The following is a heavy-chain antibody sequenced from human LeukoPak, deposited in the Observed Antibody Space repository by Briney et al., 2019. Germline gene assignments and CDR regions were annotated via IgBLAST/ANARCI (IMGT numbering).Heavy chain of an antibody. CDR1: GDSVSSNSAA. CDR2: TYYRSKWYN. CDR3: ARRLTQYDCFDP. V-gene: IGHV6-1*01. Sequence: QTLSLTCAISGDSVSSNSAAWNWIRQSPSRGLEWLGRTYYRSKWYNDYAVSVRGRITVNPDTSKNQFSLHLNSVTPEDTAVYCCARRLTQYDCFDPWGQGILVTVSS. D-gene: IGHD2-2*01. J-gene: IGHJ5*02.